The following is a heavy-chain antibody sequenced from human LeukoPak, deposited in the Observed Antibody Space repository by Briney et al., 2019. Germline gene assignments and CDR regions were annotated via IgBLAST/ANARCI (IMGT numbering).Heavy chain of an antibody. V-gene: IGHV3-30-3*01. CDR2: ISYDGSNK. J-gene: IGHJ4*02. CDR1: GFTFSIYA. Sequence: GGSLRLSCAASGFTFSIYAMHWVRQAPGKGLEWVAVISYDGSNKYYADSVKGRFTISRDNSKNTLYLQMNSLRAEDTAVYYCARRGESASYGDYRFDYWGQGTLVTVSS. CDR3: ARRGESASYGDYRFDY. D-gene: IGHD4-17*01.